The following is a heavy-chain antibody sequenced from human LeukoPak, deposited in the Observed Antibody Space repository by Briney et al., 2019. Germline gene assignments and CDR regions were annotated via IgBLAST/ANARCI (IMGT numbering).Heavy chain of an antibody. J-gene: IGHJ6*03. CDR3: VRQNSDYYYYYLDV. Sequence: PSETLSLTCTVSGGSISSGDYYWSWIRQPPGKGLEWIGSVYYSGTTYYNTSLESRVTISEDTSRNRFSLMLSSVTAADTAVFYCVRQNSDYYYYYLDVWGEGTTVIVSS. D-gene: IGHD1-7*01. CDR2: VYYSGTT. CDR1: GGSISSGDYY. V-gene: IGHV4-39*01.